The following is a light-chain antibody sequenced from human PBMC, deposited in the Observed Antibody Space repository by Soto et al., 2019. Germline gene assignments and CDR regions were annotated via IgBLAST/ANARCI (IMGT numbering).Light chain of an antibody. V-gene: IGLV2-18*02. J-gene: IGLJ1*01. Sequence: QSALTQPPSVSGSPGQSVAISCTGISSDVGSFNRVSWYQQSPGTAPKLMIYDVNNRPSGVPDRFSGSKSGNAASLTISGLQAEDESDYYCSSFTTSDTYVFGTGTKLTVL. CDR3: SSFTTSDTYV. CDR2: DVN. CDR1: SSDVGSFNR.